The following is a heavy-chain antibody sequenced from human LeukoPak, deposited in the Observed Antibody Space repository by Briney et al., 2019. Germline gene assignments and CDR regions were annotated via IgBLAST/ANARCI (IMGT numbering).Heavy chain of an antibody. CDR1: GFTFSSYN. V-gene: IGHV3-48*01. J-gene: IGHJ4*02. CDR2: ISSSSSTI. Sequence: GGSLRLSCAASGFTFSSYNMNWVRQAPGKGLEWVSYISSSSSTIYYADSVKSRFTISRDNAKNSLYLQMNSLRAEDTAVYYCARVPQWELPYWGQGTLVTVSS. D-gene: IGHD1-26*01. CDR3: ARVPQWELPY.